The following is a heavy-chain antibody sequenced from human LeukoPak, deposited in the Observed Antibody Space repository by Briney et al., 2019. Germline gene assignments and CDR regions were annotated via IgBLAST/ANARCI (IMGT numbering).Heavy chain of an antibody. D-gene: IGHD3-10*01. CDR2: ISGSGGST. V-gene: IGHV3-23*01. CDR1: GFTFSSYA. Sequence: GGSLRLSCAASGFTFSSYAMSWVRQAPGKGLEWVSAISGSGGSTYYADSVKGRFTISRDNSKNTLYLQMNSLRAEDTAVYYCAKGNGMVRGVTLDAFDIWGQGTMVTVSS. J-gene: IGHJ3*02. CDR3: AKGNGMVRGVTLDAFDI.